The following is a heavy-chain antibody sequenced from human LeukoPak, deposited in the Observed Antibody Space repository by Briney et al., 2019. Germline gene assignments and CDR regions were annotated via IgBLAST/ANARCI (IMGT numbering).Heavy chain of an antibody. CDR2: IWHDGSNK. J-gene: IGHJ4*02. V-gene: IGHV3-33*01. CDR3: ARDGSSGYLHFDY. CDR1: GFTFSSNG. Sequence: GRSLRLSCAASGFTFSSNGMHWVRQAPGQGLEWVAVIWHDGSNKNYSDPVKGRFTISRDNSKNTLYLQMNSLRVEDTAVHYCARDGSSGYLHFDYWGQGTLVTVSS. D-gene: IGHD3-22*01.